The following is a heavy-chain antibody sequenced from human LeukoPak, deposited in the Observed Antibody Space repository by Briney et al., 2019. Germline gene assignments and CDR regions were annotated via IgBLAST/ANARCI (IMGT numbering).Heavy chain of an antibody. CDR1: GGSISSYY. D-gene: IGHD3-22*01. V-gene: IGHV4-59*01. J-gene: IGHJ4*02. Sequence: SETLSLTCTVSGGSISSYYWSWIRQPPGKGLEWIGYIYYSGSTNYNPSLKSRVTISVDTSKNQFSLKLSSVTAADTAVYYCARSTYYYDSNFDHWGQGTLVTVSS. CDR2: IYYSGST. CDR3: ARSTYYYDSNFDH.